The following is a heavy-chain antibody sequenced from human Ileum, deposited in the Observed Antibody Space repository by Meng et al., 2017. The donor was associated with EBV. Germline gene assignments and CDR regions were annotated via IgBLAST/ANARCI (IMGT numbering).Heavy chain of an antibody. Sequence: GSGPGMVKPSQSLSTTSAVSGGSISSSCYYLRWIRQPPGKGLEWIGYIYKSGSTYYNPSLTSRVTISVDTSKNQFFLKLGSVTAADTGVYYCARGGDTSGYSLDYWGQGILVTVSS. J-gene: IGHJ4*02. CDR3: ARGGDTSGYSLDY. CDR1: GGSISSSCYY. V-gene: IGHV4-30-4*01. CDR2: IYKSGST. D-gene: IGHD3-22*01.